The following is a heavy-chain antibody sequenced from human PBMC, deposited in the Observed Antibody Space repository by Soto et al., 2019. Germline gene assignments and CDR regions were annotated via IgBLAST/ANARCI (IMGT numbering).Heavy chain of an antibody. V-gene: IGHV1-18*01. CDR2: ISGYNGDT. Sequence: ASVKVSCKASGYTFTSYAMNWVRQAPGQGLEWMGWISGYNGDTNYAQKFQDRVSMTIDTSTGTAYMELRSLTSDDTAIYYCAKNGQPPYYYYGLDVWGQGAKVTVSS. D-gene: IGHD2-8*01. CDR1: GYTFTSYA. J-gene: IGHJ6*02. CDR3: AKNGQPPYYYYGLDV.